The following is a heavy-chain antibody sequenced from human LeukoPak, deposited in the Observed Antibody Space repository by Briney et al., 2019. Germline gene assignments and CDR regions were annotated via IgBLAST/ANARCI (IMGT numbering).Heavy chain of an antibody. J-gene: IGHJ5*02. V-gene: IGHV1-18*01. Sequence: GASVKVSCKASGYTFSSYGISWVRQAPGQGLEWMGWISAYNGNTIYAQKFQGRVTMTTDASTSTASMELRSLRSDDTAVYYCATDIFENDESSGHRFDPWGQGTLVTVSS. CDR1: GYTFSSYG. CDR2: ISAYNGNT. D-gene: IGHD3-22*01. CDR3: ATDIFENDESSGHRFDP.